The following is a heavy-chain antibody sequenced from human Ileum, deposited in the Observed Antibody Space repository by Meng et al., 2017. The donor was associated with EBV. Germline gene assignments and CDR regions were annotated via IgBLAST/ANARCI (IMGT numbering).Heavy chain of an antibody. J-gene: IGHJ4*02. CDR2: IYSSGSI. V-gene: IGHV4-30-4*01. CDR3: ARSRYSGSALPFFDY. D-gene: IGHD1-26*01. CDR1: GDYFNSRDYY. Sequence: GLLQEAGPGLWKPYKTLSLPWNCSGDYFNSRDYYWSWIRQPPEEGLEWIGYIYSSGSIYYKPSFKSRVSISGNTSNKEFSMKLTSVTAADTAVYYCARSRYSGSALPFFDYWGQGSLVTVSS.